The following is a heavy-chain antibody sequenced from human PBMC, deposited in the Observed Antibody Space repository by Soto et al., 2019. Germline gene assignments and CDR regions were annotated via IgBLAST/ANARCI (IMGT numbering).Heavy chain of an antibody. CDR1: GYSFTSYW. V-gene: IGHV5-51*01. Sequence: GESLKIPCKGSGYSFTSYWIGWVRQMPGKGLEWMGIIYPGDSDTRYSPSFQGQVTISADKSISTAYLQWSSLKASDTAMYYCARCSGYSSSLYFDYGMDVWGQGTTVTVSS. D-gene: IGHD6-13*01. J-gene: IGHJ6*02. CDR3: ARCSGYSSSLYFDYGMDV. CDR2: IYPGDSDT.